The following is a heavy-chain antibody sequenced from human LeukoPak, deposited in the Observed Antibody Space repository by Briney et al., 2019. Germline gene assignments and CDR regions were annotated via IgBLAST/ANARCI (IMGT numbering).Heavy chain of an antibody. Sequence: GGSLRLSCSASGFTFSSYAMHWVRQAPGKGLEYVSAISSNGGSTYYADSVKGRFTISRDNSKNTLYLQMSSLRAEDTAVYYCVKGPKPYHQEARSDRYFDLWGRGTLVTVSS. D-gene: IGHD2-2*01. CDR3: VKGPKPYHQEARSDRYFDL. CDR2: ISSNGGST. V-gene: IGHV3-64D*06. CDR1: GFTFSSYA. J-gene: IGHJ2*01.